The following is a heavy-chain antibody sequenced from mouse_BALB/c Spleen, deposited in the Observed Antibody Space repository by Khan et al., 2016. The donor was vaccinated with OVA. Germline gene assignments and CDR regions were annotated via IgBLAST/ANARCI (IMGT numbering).Heavy chain of an antibody. J-gene: IGHJ3*01. D-gene: IGHD2-1*01. V-gene: IGHV1S132*01. CDR2: IFPGTGTT. CDR1: GYTFTNYW. Sequence: QVQLQQSGAELVKPGASVKLSCKTSGYTFTNYWIQWVKQRPGQGLGWIGAIFPGTGTTYYNENFKAKATLTIDTSSSTAYMHLSSLASEDSAVYFCARGYFGNYEFAYWGQGTLVTVSA. CDR3: ARGYFGNYEFAY.